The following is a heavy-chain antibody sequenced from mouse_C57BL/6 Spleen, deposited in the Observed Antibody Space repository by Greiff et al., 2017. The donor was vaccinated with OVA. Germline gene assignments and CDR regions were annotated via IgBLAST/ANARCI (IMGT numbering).Heavy chain of an antibody. V-gene: IGHV5-6*01. J-gene: IGHJ3*01. D-gene: IGHD1-1*01. Sequence: EVMLVESGGDLVKPGGSLKLSCAASGFTFSSYGMSWVRQTPDKRLEWVATISSGGSYTYYPDSVKGRFTISRDNAKNTLYRQMSSLKAEDTAMYCCARGSKKFAYWGQGTLVTVSA. CDR1: GFTFSSYG. CDR3: ARGSKKFAY. CDR2: ISSGGSYT.